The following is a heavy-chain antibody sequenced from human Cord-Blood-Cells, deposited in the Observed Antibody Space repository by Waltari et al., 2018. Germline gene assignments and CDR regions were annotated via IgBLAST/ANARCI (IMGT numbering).Heavy chain of an antibody. CDR3: ALVGYSSSWYYFDY. V-gene: IGHV1-8*02. CDR2: MNPHSGNT. J-gene: IGHJ4*02. CDR1: ENTFNSYA. Sequence: VQLVRAGAEVKKPGTSVKVPCTASENTFNSYANNWVRTATGQGLEWMEWMNPHSGNTGYAQKFQGRVTMTRNTSISTAYMELSSLRSEDTAVYYCALVGYSSSWYYFDYWCQGTLVTVSS. D-gene: IGHD6-13*01.